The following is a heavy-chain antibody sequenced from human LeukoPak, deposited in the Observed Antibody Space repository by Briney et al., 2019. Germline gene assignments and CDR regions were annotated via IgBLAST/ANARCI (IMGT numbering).Heavy chain of an antibody. D-gene: IGHD2-8*01. V-gene: IGHV4-34*01. CDR2: INHSGST. CDR1: GGSFSGYY. Sequence: SETLSLTCAVYGGSFSGYYWSWIRQPPGKGLEWIGEINHSGSTNYNPSLKSRVTISVDTSKNQFSLKLSSVTAADTAVYYCARGLILLNWFDPWGQGTLSPSPQ. J-gene: IGHJ5*02. CDR3: ARGLILLNWFDP.